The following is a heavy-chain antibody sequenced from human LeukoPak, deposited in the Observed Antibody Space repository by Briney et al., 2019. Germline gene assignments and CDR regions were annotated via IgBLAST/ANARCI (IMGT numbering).Heavy chain of an antibody. CDR3: ARVRGGWYDDY. V-gene: IGHV3-48*02. CDR2: ISPTSDIV. D-gene: IGHD6-19*01. Sequence: PGGSLRLSCAASGFIFSAYSMSWVRQAPRKGLEWVSFISPTSDIVFCADSVKGRFTISRDNAKNSLYLQMNSLIDEDTAVYYCARVRGGWYDDYWGQGTLVTVSS. J-gene: IGHJ4*02. CDR1: GFIFSAYS.